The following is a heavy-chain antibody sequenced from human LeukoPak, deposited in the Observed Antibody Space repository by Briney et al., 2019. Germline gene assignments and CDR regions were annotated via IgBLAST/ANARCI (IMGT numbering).Heavy chain of an antibody. D-gene: IGHD6-19*01. Sequence: PGGSLRLSCAASGFTFSSYAMSWVRQAPGKGLEWVSAISGSGGSTYYADSVKGQFTISRDNSKNTLYLQMNSLRAEDTAVYYCAREIYSPQWLPDYWGQGTLVTVSS. V-gene: IGHV3-23*01. CDR3: AREIYSPQWLPDY. CDR1: GFTFSSYA. J-gene: IGHJ4*02. CDR2: ISGSGGST.